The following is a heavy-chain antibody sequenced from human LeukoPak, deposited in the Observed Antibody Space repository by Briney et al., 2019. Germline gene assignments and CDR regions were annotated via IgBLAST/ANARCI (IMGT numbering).Heavy chain of an antibody. CDR3: ARDPRYYDSSGKPFYYYYMDV. Sequence: GASVKVSCKASGYTFTGYYMHWVRQAPGQGLEWMGWINPNSGGTNYAQKFQGRVTMTRDTSISTAYMELSRLRSDDTAVYYCARDPRYYDSSGKPFYYYYMDVWGKGTTVTISS. V-gene: IGHV1-2*02. D-gene: IGHD3-22*01. J-gene: IGHJ6*03. CDR2: INPNSGGT. CDR1: GYTFTGYY.